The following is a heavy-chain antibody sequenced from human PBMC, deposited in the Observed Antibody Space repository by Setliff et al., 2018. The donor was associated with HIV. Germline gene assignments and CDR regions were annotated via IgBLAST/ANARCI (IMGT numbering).Heavy chain of an antibody. CDR2: ISTDGDGT. D-gene: IGHD2-2*03. CDR1: GFTFSSYG. V-gene: IGHV3-64*02. CDR3: ARVRNWIYFDY. J-gene: IGHJ4*02. Sequence: GGSLRLSCAASGFTFSSYGTHWVRQAPGKGLEYVSAISTDGDGTYYADSVKGRFTISRDNSKNTLYLQMGSLRAEDMAAYYCARVRNWIYFDYWGQGTLVTVSS.